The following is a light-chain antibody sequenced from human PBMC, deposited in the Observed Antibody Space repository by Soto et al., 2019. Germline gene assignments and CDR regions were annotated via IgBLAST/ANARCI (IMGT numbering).Light chain of an antibody. CDR2: GAS. Sequence: TQSPGTLSSSPGERATLSCRASQAVSSNYLAWYQQKPGQAPRLLIYGASTRATGIPARFSGSGSGTEFTLTISSLQSEDFAVYYCQRYNNWPLTFGGGTKVDI. J-gene: IGKJ4*01. V-gene: IGKV3-15*01. CDR3: QRYNNWPLT. CDR1: QAVSSN.